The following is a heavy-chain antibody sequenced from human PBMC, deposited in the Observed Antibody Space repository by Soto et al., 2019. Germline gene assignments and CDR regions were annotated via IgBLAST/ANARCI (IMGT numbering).Heavy chain of an antibody. CDR2: IYYSGST. Sequence: QLQLQESGPGLVKPSETLSLTCTVSGGSISSSSYYWGWIRQPPGKGLEWFGSIYYSGSTYYNPSLKSRVTISVDTSKNQFSLKLSSVTAADTAVYYCARPITMVRGGFDPWGQGTLVTVSS. J-gene: IGHJ5*02. CDR3: ARPITMVRGGFDP. D-gene: IGHD3-10*01. V-gene: IGHV4-39*01. CDR1: GGSISSSSYY.